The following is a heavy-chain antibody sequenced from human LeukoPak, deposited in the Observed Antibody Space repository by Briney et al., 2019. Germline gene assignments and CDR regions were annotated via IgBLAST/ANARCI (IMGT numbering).Heavy chain of an antibody. J-gene: IGHJ3*02. CDR2: INHSGST. D-gene: IGHD6-19*01. V-gene: IGHV4-34*01. CDR1: GGSFSGYY. Sequence: SETLSLTCAVYGGSFSGYYWSWIRQPPGKGLEWIGEINHSGSTNYNPSLKSRVTISVDTSKNQFSLKLSSVTAADTAVYYCARWAVTIDAFDIWGQGTMVTVSS. CDR3: ARWAVTIDAFDI.